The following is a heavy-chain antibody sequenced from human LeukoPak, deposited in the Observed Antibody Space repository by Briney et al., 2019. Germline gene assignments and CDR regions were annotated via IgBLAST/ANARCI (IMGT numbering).Heavy chain of an antibody. D-gene: IGHD6-19*01. J-gene: IGHJ4*02. CDR2: IYYSGST. V-gene: IGHV4-39*07. CDR1: GGSISSSSYS. CDR3: ARAGASSGWYRVFDY. Sequence: SETLSLTCTVSGGSISSSSYSWGWIRQPPGKGLEWIGSIYYSGSTNYNPSLKSRVTISVDTSKNQFSLKLSSVTAADTAVYYCARAGASSGWYRVFDYWGQGTLVTVSS.